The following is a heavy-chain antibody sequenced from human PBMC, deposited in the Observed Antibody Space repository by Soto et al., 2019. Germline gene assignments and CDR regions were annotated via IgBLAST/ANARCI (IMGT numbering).Heavy chain of an antibody. CDR1: GITFTAYA. D-gene: IGHD2-2*01. V-gene: IGHV3-23*01. J-gene: IGHJ4*02. CDR3: ATIIIPAATNFY. CDR2: ISGSGGST. Sequence: EVQLLKSGGGLVQPGGSLRLSCAASGITFTAYAMSWVRQAPGKGLEWVSSISGSGGSTYYADSVKGRLTISRDNSKNTLYLQMNSLRAEDTAVYYCATIIIPAATNFYWGQGTLVTVSS.